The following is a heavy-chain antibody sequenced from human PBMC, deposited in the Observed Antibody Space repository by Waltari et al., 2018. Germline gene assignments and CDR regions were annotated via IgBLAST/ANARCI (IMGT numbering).Heavy chain of an antibody. CDR2: ISAYNGNT. J-gene: IGHJ6*02. Sequence: VKVSCKASGYTFTSYGISWVRRAPGQGLEWMGWISAYNGNTNYAQKLQGRVTMTTDTSTSTAYMELRSLRSDDTAVYYCARGLFQDGYYYGMDVWGQGTTVTVSS. CDR3: ARGLFQDGYYYGMDV. CDR1: GYTFTSYG. V-gene: IGHV1-18*01.